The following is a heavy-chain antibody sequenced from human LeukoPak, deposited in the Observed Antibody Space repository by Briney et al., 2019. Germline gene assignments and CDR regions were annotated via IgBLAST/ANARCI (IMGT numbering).Heavy chain of an antibody. CDR1: GGSISGSSYY. J-gene: IGHJ4*02. CDR2: FYYGGST. V-gene: IGHV4-39*01. CDR3: ARQAPLGYCSGDNCYSYFDY. Sequence: PETLSLTCTVSGGSISGSSYYWGWIRQPPGKGLEWIGSFYYGGSTYCNPPLKSRVTISVDTSKNQISLKLSSMTAADTAVYYCARQAPLGYCSGDNCYSYFDYWGQGTPVTVSS. D-gene: IGHD2-15*01.